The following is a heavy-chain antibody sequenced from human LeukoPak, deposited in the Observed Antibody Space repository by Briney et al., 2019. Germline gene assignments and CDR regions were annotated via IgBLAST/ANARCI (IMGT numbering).Heavy chain of an antibody. CDR3: ASCSSTNCY. V-gene: IGHV3-30*02. J-gene: IGHJ4*02. Sequence: GGSLRLSCAASGFTFSSYGIHWVRQGPGKGLEWVAFIRYDGNNKYYADSVKGRFTISRDNAKNSLYLQMNSLRAEDTAVYYCASCSSTNCYWGQGTLVTVSS. CDR1: GFTFSSYG. D-gene: IGHD2-2*01. CDR2: IRYDGNNK.